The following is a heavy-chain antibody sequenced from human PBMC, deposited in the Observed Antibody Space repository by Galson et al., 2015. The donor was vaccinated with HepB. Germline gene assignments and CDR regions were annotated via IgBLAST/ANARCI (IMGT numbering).Heavy chain of an antibody. CDR2: IYYSGNT. V-gene: IGHV4-31*03. Sequence: TLSLTCSVSGGSVSSVGYYWSWVRQHPGKGLEWIGYIYYSGNTYYNPSLKSRVSISLDTSHNQLSLKLTSVTAADTAVYYCARDYGGNSHFDYWGQGTLVTVSS. CDR1: GGSVSSVGYY. D-gene: IGHD4-23*01. CDR3: ARDYGGNSHFDY. J-gene: IGHJ4*02.